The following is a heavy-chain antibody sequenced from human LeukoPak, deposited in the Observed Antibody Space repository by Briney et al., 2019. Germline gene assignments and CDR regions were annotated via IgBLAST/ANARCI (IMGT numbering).Heavy chain of an antibody. Sequence: GGSLRLSCAASGFTFGRYWMSWVRQAPGKGLEWVANIKEDGSQKYYVDSVEGRFTISRDNSNNTVYLQMNSLRNVDTAVYYCAGTTSADYWGQGTLVTVSS. J-gene: IGHJ4*02. CDR1: GFTFGRYW. CDR2: IKEDGSQK. CDR3: AGTTSADY. V-gene: IGHV3-7*01. D-gene: IGHD1-26*01.